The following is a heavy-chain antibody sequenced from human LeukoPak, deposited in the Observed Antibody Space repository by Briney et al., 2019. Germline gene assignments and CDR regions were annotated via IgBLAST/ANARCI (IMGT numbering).Heavy chain of an antibody. CDR2: ISYDGSNK. J-gene: IGHJ4*02. CDR3: AKLAAAGDY. V-gene: IGHV3-30*18. Sequence: GGSLRLSCAASGFTFSSYGMHWVRQAPGKGLEWVAVISYDGSNKYYADSVKGRFTISRDNSKNTLYLQMNSLRAEDTAVYYCAKLAAAGDYWGQGTLVTVSS. CDR1: GFTFSSYG. D-gene: IGHD6-13*01.